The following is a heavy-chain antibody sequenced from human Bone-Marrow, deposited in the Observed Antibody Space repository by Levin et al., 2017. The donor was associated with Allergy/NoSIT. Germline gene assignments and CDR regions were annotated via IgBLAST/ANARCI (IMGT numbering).Heavy chain of an antibody. CDR3: ARGGKYSSGWLDS. V-gene: IGHV1-18*01. D-gene: IGHD6-19*01. J-gene: IGHJ5*01. CDR2: ISAFNGDT. CDR1: DYTFSNYG. Sequence: ASVKVSCKASDYTFSNYGFSWVRQAPGQGLEWVGWISAFNGDTKYAQNFQDRVIMTANTSTKIAYMELRSLTSDDTAVYYCARGGKYSSGWLDSWGQGTLIAVSS.